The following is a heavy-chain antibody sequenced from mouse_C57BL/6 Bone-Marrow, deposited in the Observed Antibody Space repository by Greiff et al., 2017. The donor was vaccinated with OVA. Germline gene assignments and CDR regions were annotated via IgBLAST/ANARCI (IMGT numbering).Heavy chain of an antibody. J-gene: IGHJ3*01. V-gene: IGHV1-85*01. Sequence: VQLQQSGPELVKPGASVKLSCKASGYTFTSYDINWVKQRPGQGLEWIGWIYPRDGSTKYNEKFKGKATLTVDTSSSTAYMELQSLTSEDSAVYVCARDGEVITTVSPFAYGGQGTLVTVSA. CDR3: ARDGEVITTVSPFAY. CDR2: IYPRDGST. D-gene: IGHD1-1*01. CDR1: GYTFTSYD.